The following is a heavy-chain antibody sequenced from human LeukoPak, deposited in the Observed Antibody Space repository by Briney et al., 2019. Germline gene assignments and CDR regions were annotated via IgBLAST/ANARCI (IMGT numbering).Heavy chain of an antibody. CDR1: EFIFSGYW. J-gene: IGHJ3*02. CDR3: ARTYYDILTGLSPRAFDI. V-gene: IGHV3-30*03. CDR2: ISYDGSNK. Sequence: GGSLRPSCAASEFIFSGYWMNWVRQAPGKGLEWVAVISYDGSNKYYADSVKGRFTISRDNSKNTLYLQMNSLRAEDTAVYYCARTYYDILTGLSPRAFDIWGQGTMVTVSS. D-gene: IGHD3-9*01.